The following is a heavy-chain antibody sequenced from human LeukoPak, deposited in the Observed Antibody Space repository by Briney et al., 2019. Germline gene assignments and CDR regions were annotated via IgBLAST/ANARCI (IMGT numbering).Heavy chain of an antibody. V-gene: IGHV1-2*02. J-gene: IGHJ4*02. D-gene: IGHD4-23*01. CDR3: AREYTTVVTVGY. CDR2: INPNSGGT. CDR1: GYTFTGYY. Sequence: ASVKVSCKASGYTFTGYYMHWVRQAPGQGLEWMGWINPNSGGTNYAQKFQGRVTMTRDTSISTAYMELSRLRSDDTAVYYCAREYTTVVTVGYWGQGILVTVSS.